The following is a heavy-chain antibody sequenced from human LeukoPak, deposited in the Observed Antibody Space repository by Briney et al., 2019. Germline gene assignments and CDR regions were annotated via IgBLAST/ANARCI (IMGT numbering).Heavy chain of an antibody. CDR2: IYSGGST. J-gene: IGHJ4*02. D-gene: IGHD3-22*01. V-gene: IGHV3-53*01. CDR3: AKDGKGITMIVVVTTQPYYFDY. CDR1: GFTVSSNY. Sequence: GGSLRLSCAASGFTVSSNYMSLVRQAPGKGLEWVSVIYSGGSTYYADSVKGRFTISRDNSKNTLYLQMNSLRAEDTAVYYCAKDGKGITMIVVVTTQPYYFDYWGQGTLVTVSS.